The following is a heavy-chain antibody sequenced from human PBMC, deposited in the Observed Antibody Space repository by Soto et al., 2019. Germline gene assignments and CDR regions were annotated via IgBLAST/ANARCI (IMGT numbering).Heavy chain of an antibody. Sequence: QVQLQESGPGLVKPSETLSLTCTVSGGSVNSISYYWSWIRQPPGKGLDWIGYIYYSGSVNYNPSLKSRVTISVDTSKNQFSLKLSSVTAADTAVYYCARIPVDTALINWVDPWGQGALVTVSS. CDR2: IYYSGSV. J-gene: IGHJ5*02. V-gene: IGHV4-61*01. CDR1: GGSVNSISYY. CDR3: ARIPVDTALINWVDP. D-gene: IGHD5-18*01.